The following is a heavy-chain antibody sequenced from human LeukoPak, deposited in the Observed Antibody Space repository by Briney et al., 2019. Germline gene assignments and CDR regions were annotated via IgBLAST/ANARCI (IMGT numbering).Heavy chain of an antibody. V-gene: IGHV1-18*04. J-gene: IGHJ6*04. CDR2: ISVYNGKI. CDR3: ARDLRYFDWSPPSPARGYYGMDV. D-gene: IGHD3-9*01. Sequence: GASVKVSCKASGYTFTSHGISWVRQAPGQGLEWMGWISVYNGKIRYAEKFQGRVTMTTDTSTSEAYMELRSLTSDDTAVYYCARDLRYFDWSPPSPARGYYGMDVWGTGTRSPSPQ. CDR1: GYTFTSHG.